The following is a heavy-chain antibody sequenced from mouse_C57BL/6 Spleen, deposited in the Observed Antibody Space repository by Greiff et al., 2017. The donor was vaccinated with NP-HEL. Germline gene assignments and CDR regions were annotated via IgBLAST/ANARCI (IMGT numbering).Heavy chain of an antibody. D-gene: IGHD1-1*02. CDR1: GYSITSGYY. CDR3: ASEWYPYFDV. J-gene: IGHJ1*03. CDR2: ISYDGSN. V-gene: IGHV3-6*01. Sequence: EVQLQESGPGLVKPSQSLSLTCSVTGYSITSGYYWNWIRQFPGNKLEWMGYISYDGSNNYNPSLKNRISITRDTSKNQFFLKLNSVTTEDTATYYCASEWYPYFDVWGTGTTVTVSS.